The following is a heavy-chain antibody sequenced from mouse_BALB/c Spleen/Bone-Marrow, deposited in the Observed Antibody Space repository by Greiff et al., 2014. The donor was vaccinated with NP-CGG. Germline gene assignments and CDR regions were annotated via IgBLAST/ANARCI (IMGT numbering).Heavy chain of an antibody. CDR3: ARDRGRYRYFDV. Sequence: EVMLVESGGGLVQPGGSRKLSCAASGFTFSDYGMAWVRQAPGKGPEWVAFISNLAYSIYYADTVTGRFTISRENAKNTLYLEMSRLRSEDTAMYYCARDRGRYRYFDVWGAGTTVTVSS. V-gene: IGHV5-15*02. D-gene: IGHD6-1*01. CDR2: ISNLAYSI. J-gene: IGHJ1*01. CDR1: GFTFSDYG.